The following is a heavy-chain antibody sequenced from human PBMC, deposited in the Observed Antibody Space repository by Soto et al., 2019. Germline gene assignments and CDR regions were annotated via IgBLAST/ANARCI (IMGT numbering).Heavy chain of an antibody. CDR3: ATADYGGHLDP. J-gene: IGHJ5*02. CDR2: ISYSGTT. Sequence: QLQLQESGPGLMKPSETLSLTCTVSGGSISGSSYYWCWVRQSPGKGLEWIGTISYSGTTSYNPSLKSRVTISVDTSKDQISLRLSSVTAADTAVYYCATADYGGHLDPWGQGTLVTVSS. V-gene: IGHV4-39*01. D-gene: IGHD4-17*01. CDR1: GGSISGSSYY.